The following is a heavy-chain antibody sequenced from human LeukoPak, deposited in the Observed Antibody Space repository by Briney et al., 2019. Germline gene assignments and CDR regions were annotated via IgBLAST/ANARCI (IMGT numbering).Heavy chain of an antibody. J-gene: IGHJ4*02. CDR2: ISWNSGSI. CDR3: AKDNRRHYTSGPNPDSLH. D-gene: IGHD6-19*01. Sequence: QPGGSLRLSCVVSGFNSEDHAMHWVRQPPGKGLDWVSGISWNSGSIDYADSVKGRFTISRDNAKNSLYLQMNSLRVEDTAFYYCAKDNRRHYTSGPNPDSLHWGQGALVTVSS. V-gene: IGHV3-9*02. CDR1: GFNSEDHA.